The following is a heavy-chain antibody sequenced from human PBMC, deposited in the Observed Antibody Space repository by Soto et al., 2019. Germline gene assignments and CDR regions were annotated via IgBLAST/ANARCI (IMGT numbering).Heavy chain of an antibody. J-gene: IGHJ6*03. V-gene: IGHV4-59*08. CDR1: GGSISSYY. Sequence: SETRSLTCTVSGGSISSYYWSWIRQPPGKGLEWIGYIYYSGSTNDNPSLKSRVTISVDTSKTPFSLKLSSVTAADTAVYYCARRRSGYFIKYSYYYMDAWGKRTAVPISS. D-gene: IGHD3-3*01. CDR3: ARRRSGYFIKYSYYYMDA. CDR2: IYYSGST.